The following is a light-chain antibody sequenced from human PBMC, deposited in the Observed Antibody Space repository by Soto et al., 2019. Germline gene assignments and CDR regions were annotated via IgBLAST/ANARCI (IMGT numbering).Light chain of an antibody. J-gene: IGKJ1*01. CDR3: QQYHNWPA. CDR1: QSVFSS. Sequence: EIVLTQSPATLSVSPGERATLSCRASQSVFSSLAWFQQKPGQAPRLLIYGAATRATGIPARFSGSGSGTEFTLTISSLQSEDFAIYYCQQYHNWPAFGQGTKAEIE. CDR2: GAA. V-gene: IGKV3-15*01.